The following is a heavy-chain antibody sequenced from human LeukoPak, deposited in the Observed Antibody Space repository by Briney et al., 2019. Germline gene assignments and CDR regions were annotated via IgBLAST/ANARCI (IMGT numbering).Heavy chain of an antibody. CDR3: ARRRATMVRGAPYYFDY. CDR2: INHSGST. Sequence: SETLSLTCAVYGGSFSGYYWSWIRQPPGKGLEWIGEINHSGSTNYNPSLKSRVTISVDTSKNQFSLKLSSVTAADTAVYYRARRRATMVRGAPYYFDYWGQGTLVTVSS. CDR1: GGSFSGYY. D-gene: IGHD3-10*01. V-gene: IGHV4-34*01. J-gene: IGHJ4*02.